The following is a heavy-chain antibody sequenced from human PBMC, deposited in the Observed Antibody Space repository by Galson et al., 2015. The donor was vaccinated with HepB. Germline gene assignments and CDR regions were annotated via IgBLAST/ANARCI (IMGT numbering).Heavy chain of an antibody. D-gene: IGHD3-10*01. Sequence: LSLTCAVSGGSISSGGYSWSWIRQPPGKGLEWIGYIYHSGSTYYNPSLKSRVTISVDRSKNQFSLKLSSVTAADTAVYYCARSPYTGTTRTNWFDPWGQGTLVTVSS. CDR1: GGSISSGGYS. CDR3: ARSPYTGTTRTNWFDP. CDR2: IYHSGST. V-gene: IGHV4-30-2*01. J-gene: IGHJ5*02.